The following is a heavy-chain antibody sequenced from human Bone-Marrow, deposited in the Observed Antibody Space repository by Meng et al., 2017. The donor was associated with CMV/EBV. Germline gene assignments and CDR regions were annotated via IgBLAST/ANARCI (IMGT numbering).Heavy chain of an antibody. CDR2: IITIFGTA. D-gene: IGHD6-19*01. Sequence: SVKVSCKASGGTFSSYAISWVRQAPGQGLEWMGGIITIFGTANYAEKLQGRVTITTDESTSTAYMDLSRLRSDDTTVYFYASEIGIDAHRPVEWLILQYYYYSMDVWGQGATVTVSS. CDR1: GGTFSSYA. V-gene: IGHV1-69*05. CDR3: ASEIGIDAHRPVEWLILQYYYYSMDV. J-gene: IGHJ6*02.